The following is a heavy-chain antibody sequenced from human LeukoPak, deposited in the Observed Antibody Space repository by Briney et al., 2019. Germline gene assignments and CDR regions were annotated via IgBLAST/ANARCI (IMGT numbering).Heavy chain of an antibody. CDR3: ARDPGGFGEGGLDY. V-gene: IGHV3-53*01. Sequence: GGSLRLSCAASGFXVSSNYISWVRQAPGKGLEWVSVIYSGGSTYYADSVKGRFTISRDNSKNTLYLQMNSLRAEDTAVYYCARDPGGFGEGGLDYWGQGTLVTVSS. CDR2: IYSGGST. CDR1: GFXVSSNY. J-gene: IGHJ4*02. D-gene: IGHD3-10*01.